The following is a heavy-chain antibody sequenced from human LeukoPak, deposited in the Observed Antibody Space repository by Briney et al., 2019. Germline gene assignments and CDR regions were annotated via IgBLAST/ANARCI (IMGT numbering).Heavy chain of an antibody. Sequence: NPGGSLRLSCAASGFTFSDYYMSWIRQAPGKGLEWVSYISSSGRTIYYADSVKGRFTISRDNDKNSLSLQMNSLRVEDTAVYYCARLSQNGSGRVGWGQGTMVTVSS. D-gene: IGHD3-10*01. CDR2: ISSSGRTI. CDR1: GFTFSDYY. V-gene: IGHV3-11*01. CDR3: ARLSQNGSGRVG. J-gene: IGHJ3*01.